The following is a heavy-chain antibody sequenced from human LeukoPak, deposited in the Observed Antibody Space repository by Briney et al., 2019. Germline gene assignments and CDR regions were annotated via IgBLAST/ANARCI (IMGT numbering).Heavy chain of an antibody. V-gene: IGHV3-30-3*01. J-gene: IGHJ4*02. CDR2: ISYDGSKK. CDR1: GFIFNSYT. D-gene: IGHD3-22*01. CDR3: ARGNYLDSSAYYEEFDY. Sequence: GGSLRLSCAASGFIFNSYTMHWVRQAPGRGLEWVAVISYDGSKKYYADSVKGRFTISRDNSKNTVYLQMNSLRAEDTAVYYCARGNYLDSSAYYEEFDYWGQGTLVTVSS.